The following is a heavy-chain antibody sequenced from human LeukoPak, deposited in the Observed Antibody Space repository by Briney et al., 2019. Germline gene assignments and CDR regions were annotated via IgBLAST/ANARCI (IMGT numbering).Heavy chain of an antibody. Sequence: PGGSLRLSCAASGFTFSSYWTSWVRQAPGKGLEWVANIKQDGSEKYYVDSVKGRFTISRDNAKTSLYLQMNSLRAEDTAVYYCAREPPITMIVVVITNYWGQGTLVTVSS. CDR1: GFTFSSYW. V-gene: IGHV3-7*01. J-gene: IGHJ4*02. CDR2: IKQDGSEK. CDR3: AREPPITMIVVVITNY. D-gene: IGHD3-22*01.